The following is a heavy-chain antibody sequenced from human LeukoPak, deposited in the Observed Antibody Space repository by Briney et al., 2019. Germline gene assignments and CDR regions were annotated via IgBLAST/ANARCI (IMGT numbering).Heavy chain of an antibody. D-gene: IGHD2-15*01. CDR2: ISAYNGNT. CDR3: ARDFHGGYNHSGGTNFLY. V-gene: IGHV1-18*01. CDR1: GYTFTSYG. Sequence: ASVKVSFNSTGYTFTSYGISWVRQAPGQGLEWMGWISAYNGNTNYAQKLQGRVTMTTDISTSTAYVELRSLRSDDTAVYYCARDFHGGYNHSGGTNFLYWG. J-gene: IGHJ4*01.